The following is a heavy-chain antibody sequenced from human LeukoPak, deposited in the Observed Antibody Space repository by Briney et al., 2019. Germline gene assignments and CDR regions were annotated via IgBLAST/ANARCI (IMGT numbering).Heavy chain of an antibody. CDR2: IYYSGST. CDR1: GGSISSSNYY. V-gene: IGHV4-39*07. Sequence: SETLSLTCTVSGGSISSSNYYWGWIRQPPGKGLEWIGSIYYSGSTYYNPSLKSRVTISVDTSKNQFSLKLSSVTAADTAVYYCARALGRLSWFDPWGQGTLVTVSS. CDR3: ARALGRLSWFDP. D-gene: IGHD7-27*01. J-gene: IGHJ5*02.